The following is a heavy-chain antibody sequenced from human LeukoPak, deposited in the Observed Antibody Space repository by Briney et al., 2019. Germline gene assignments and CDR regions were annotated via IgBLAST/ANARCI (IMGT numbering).Heavy chain of an antibody. J-gene: IGHJ3*02. CDR3: ARQGIAAYAFDI. Sequence: GRSLRLSCAASGFTFSSYAMHWVRQAPGKGLEWVAVISYDGSNKYYADSVKGRFTISRDNSKNTLYQQMNSLRAEDTAVYYCARQGIAAYAFDIWGQGTMVTVSS. V-gene: IGHV3-30*04. CDR2: ISYDGSNK. D-gene: IGHD6-25*01. CDR1: GFTFSSYA.